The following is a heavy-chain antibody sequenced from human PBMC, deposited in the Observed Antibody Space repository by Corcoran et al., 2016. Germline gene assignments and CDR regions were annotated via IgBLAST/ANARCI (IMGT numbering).Heavy chain of an antibody. CDR1: GGSFSDYY. CDR2: INHSGST. V-gene: IGHV4-34*01. J-gene: IGHJ5*02. Sequence: QVQLQQWGAGLLKPSETLSLTCAVYGGSFSDYYWSWIRQPPGKGLEWIGEINHSGSTNYNPSLKSRVTISVDTSKNQFSLKLSSVTAADTAVYYCARAGWFDPWGQGTLVTVSS. CDR3: ARAGWFDP.